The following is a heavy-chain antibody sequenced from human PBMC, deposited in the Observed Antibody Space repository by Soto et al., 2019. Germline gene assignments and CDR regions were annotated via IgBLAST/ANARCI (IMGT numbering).Heavy chain of an antibody. CDR3: ARGFKDCANGVCYRKLDY. CDR2: MNPTIGNT. D-gene: IGHD2-8*01. J-gene: IGHJ4*02. CDR1: GYTFTSYD. Sequence: QVQLVQSGAEVKKPGASVKVSCKASGYTFTSYDINWVRQATGQGLEWMGWMNPTIGNTGYAQRFQGRVTMTRNTSIGTAYLELSSLRSDDTAVYYCARGFKDCANGVCYRKLDYWGPGALVTVSS. V-gene: IGHV1-8*01.